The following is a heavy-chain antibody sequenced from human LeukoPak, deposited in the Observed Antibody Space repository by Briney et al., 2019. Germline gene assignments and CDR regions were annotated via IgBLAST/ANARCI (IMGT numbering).Heavy chain of an antibody. CDR3: AKLPRGYCSSTSCPNWFDT. V-gene: IGHV3-48*01. J-gene: IGHJ5*02. CDR2: ISSSSSTI. D-gene: IGHD2-2*01. CDR1: GFTFSSYS. Sequence: GGSLRLSCAASGFTFSSYSMNWVRQAPGKGLEWVSYISSSSSTIYYADSVKGRFTISRDNSKNTLYLQMNSLRAEDTAVYYCAKLPRGYCSSTSCPNWFDTWGQGSPVTVSS.